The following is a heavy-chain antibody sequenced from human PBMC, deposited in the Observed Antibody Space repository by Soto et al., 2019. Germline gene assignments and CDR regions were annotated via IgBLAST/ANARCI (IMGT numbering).Heavy chain of an antibody. J-gene: IGHJ6*02. D-gene: IGHD3-16*01. V-gene: IGHV1-18*01. CDR2: ISGYNGHT. CDR3: AREGEMPSYYYGLDV. Sequence: QVQLVQSGAEVRKPGASVKVSCKASGYTFTTYGISWVRQAPGQGLEWMGWISGYNGHTKYAQKFQGRVTMTTDTSTSTVYMDLRSLRSDDTAVYYCAREGEMPSYYYGLDVWGQGTTVTVSS. CDR1: GYTFTTYG.